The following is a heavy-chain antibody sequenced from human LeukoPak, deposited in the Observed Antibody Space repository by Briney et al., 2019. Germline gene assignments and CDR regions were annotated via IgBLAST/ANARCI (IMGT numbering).Heavy chain of an antibody. Sequence: SETLSLTCTVSGASITSSIYYWGWIRQPPGKGLEWIGSISYSGSTYYNPSLKSRVTISVDTSKNQFSLRLRSVTAADTAAYYCATGRRRVVVTAGPNPFYYYFMDVWGKGTTVTVSS. J-gene: IGHJ6*03. CDR1: GASITSSIYY. D-gene: IGHD2-15*01. CDR2: ISYSGST. CDR3: ATGRRRVVVTAGPNPFYYYFMDV. V-gene: IGHV4-39*01.